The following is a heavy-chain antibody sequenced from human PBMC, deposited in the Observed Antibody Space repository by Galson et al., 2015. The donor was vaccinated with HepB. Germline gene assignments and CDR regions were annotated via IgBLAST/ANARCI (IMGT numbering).Heavy chain of an antibody. Sequence: SLRLSCAASGFTVSSNYMSWVRQAPGKGLEWVSIIHSDGSTFYADSVKGRFTISRDNSNNTLYLQLNSLRAEDTAVYYCARGVPWNDYWGQGTLVTVSS. D-gene: IGHD1-1*01. CDR1: GFTVSSNY. V-gene: IGHV3-66*01. J-gene: IGHJ4*02. CDR2: IHSDGST. CDR3: ARGVPWNDY.